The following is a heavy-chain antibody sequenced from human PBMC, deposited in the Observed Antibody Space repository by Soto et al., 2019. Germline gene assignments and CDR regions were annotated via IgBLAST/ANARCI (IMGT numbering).Heavy chain of an antibody. CDR2: TSAYKGNT. V-gene: IGHV1-18*01. Sequence: QVQLVQSGAEVKKPGASVKVSCKASGYTFTSYGISWVRQAPGQGLEWMGWTSAYKGNTNYAQKLQGRVTMTTDTSTSTAYMELRSLRADDTAVYYCARRQWLVGGYYDGMDVWGQGTTFTVSS. J-gene: IGHJ6*02. CDR3: ARRQWLVGGYYDGMDV. CDR1: GYTFTSYG. D-gene: IGHD6-19*01.